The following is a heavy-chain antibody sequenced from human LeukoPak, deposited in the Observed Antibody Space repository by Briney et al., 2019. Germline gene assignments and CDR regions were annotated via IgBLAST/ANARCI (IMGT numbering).Heavy chain of an antibody. CDR1: GFTFSDYN. CDR2: ISRSGSTK. Sequence: GGSLRLSCAASGFTFSDYNMRWIRQAPGQGLEWVSCISRSGSTKYYAESVKGRFTISGDDSKNSLFLQMNSLRAEDTAVYYCVRDLRYCSGGNCYSGGLGYMDVWGKGTTVTIPS. J-gene: IGHJ6*03. V-gene: IGHV3-11*01. CDR3: VRDLRYCSGGNCYSGGLGYMDV. D-gene: IGHD2-15*01.